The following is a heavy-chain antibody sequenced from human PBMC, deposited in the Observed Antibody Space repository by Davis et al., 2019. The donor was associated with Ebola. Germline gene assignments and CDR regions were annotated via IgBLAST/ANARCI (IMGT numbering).Heavy chain of an antibody. CDR2: ISGSGGST. J-gene: IGHJ6*04. D-gene: IGHD6-19*01. Sequence: GESLKISCAASGFTFSSYAMSWVRQAPGKGLEWVSAISGSGGSTYYADSVKGRFTISRDNSKNTLYLQMNSLRAGDTAVYYCARELHSSGWYGDYYGMDVWGKGTTVTVSS. V-gene: IGHV3-23*01. CDR1: GFTFSSYA. CDR3: ARELHSSGWYGDYYGMDV.